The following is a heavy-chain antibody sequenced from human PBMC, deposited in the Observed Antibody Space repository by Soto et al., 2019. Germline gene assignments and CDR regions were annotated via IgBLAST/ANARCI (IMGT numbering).Heavy chain of an antibody. CDR1: GVSITSYF. D-gene: IGHD5-12*01. Sequence: LSLTCTVSGVSITSYFWSWIRQTPGKGLDWIGSISFSGATYSNPSLKGRAALSVDTSENHLSLTLNSVTSADTAVYFCARDRRDGYKRYFDYWGQGTLVTVSS. CDR3: ARDRRDGYKRYFDY. V-gene: IGHV4-59*01. J-gene: IGHJ4*02. CDR2: ISFSGAT.